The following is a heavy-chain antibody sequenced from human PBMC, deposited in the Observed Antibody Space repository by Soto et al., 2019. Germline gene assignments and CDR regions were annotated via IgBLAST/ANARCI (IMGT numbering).Heavy chain of an antibody. J-gene: IGHJ4*02. Sequence: ASETLSLTCTVSGGSISSYYWSWIRQPPGKGLEWIGYIYYSGSTNYNPSLKSRVTISVDTSKNQFSLKLSSVTAADTAVYYCARYPGIAAAGKAEGYYFDYWGQGTLVTVSS. V-gene: IGHV4-59*01. CDR3: ARYPGIAAAGKAEGYYFDY. CDR2: IYYSGST. CDR1: GGSISSYY. D-gene: IGHD6-13*01.